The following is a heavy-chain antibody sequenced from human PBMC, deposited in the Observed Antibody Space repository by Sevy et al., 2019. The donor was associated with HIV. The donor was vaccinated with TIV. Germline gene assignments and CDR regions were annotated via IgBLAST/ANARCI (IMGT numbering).Heavy chain of an antibody. J-gene: IGHJ4*02. V-gene: IGHV3-7*04. CDR1: GFTFSSYW. CDR3: AGAGYSSSWYYFDY. D-gene: IGHD6-13*01. CDR2: IKQDGSEK. Sequence: GGSLRLSCAASGFTFSSYWMSWVRQAPGKGLEWVANIKQDGSEKYYVDSVKGRFTISRDNAKNSLYLQMNSLRAEETAVYYCAGAGYSSSWYYFDYWGQGTLVTVSS.